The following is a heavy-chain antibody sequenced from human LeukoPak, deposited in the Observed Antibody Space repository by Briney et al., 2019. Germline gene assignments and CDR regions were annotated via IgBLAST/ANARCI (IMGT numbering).Heavy chain of an antibody. CDR3: ARDPGRQQLVRPLFDY. J-gene: IGHJ4*02. D-gene: IGHD6-13*01. Sequence: SVKVSCKASGGTFSSYAISWVRQAPGQGLEWMGGIIPIFGTANYAQKFQGRVTITADKSTSTAYMELSSLRSEDTALYYCARDPGRQQLVRPLFDYWGQGTLVTVSS. CDR2: IIPIFGTA. V-gene: IGHV1-69*06. CDR1: GGTFSSYA.